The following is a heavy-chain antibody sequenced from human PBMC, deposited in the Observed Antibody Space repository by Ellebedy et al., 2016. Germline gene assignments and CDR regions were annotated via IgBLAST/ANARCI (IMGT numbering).Heavy chain of an antibody. D-gene: IGHD2-21*02. V-gene: IGHV3-23*01. CDR1: GFTFSSYA. J-gene: IGHJ4*02. CDR2: ISGSGGST. Sequence: GESLKISCAASGFTFSSYAMSWVRQAPGKGLEWVSAISGSGGSTYYADSVKGRFTISRDNPKNTLYLQMNSLRAEDTAVYYCAKDGCGGDCYSVGGYFDYWGQGTLVTVSS. CDR3: AKDGCGGDCYSVGGYFDY.